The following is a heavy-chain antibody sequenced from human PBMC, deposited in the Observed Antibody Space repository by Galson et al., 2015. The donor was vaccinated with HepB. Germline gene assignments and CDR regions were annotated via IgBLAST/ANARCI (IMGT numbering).Heavy chain of an antibody. J-gene: IGHJ4*02. CDR3: ARGAGDYGDYFGGL. D-gene: IGHD4-17*01. V-gene: IGHV3-48*02. Sequence: SLRLSCAASGFTFSSYSMNWVRQAPGKGLEWVSYISSSSRTIYYADSVKGRFTISRDSAKNSLYLQMNSLRDEDTAVYYCARGAGDYGDYFGGLWGQGTLVTVSS. CDR1: GFTFSSYS. CDR2: ISSSSRTI.